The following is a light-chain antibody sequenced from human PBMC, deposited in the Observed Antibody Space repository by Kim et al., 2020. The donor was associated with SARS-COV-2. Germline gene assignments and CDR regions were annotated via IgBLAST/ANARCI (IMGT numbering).Light chain of an antibody. CDR3: QKYNSAPWT. Sequence: ASIGDRVTITCRASQDIANSLAWYQQKPGKVPQVLIYAASTLQSGVPSRFSGSGSGAEFTLTIGSLQTEDVATYYCQKYNSAPWTFGPGTKVDIK. CDR1: QDIANS. J-gene: IGKJ1*01. V-gene: IGKV1-27*01. CDR2: AAS.